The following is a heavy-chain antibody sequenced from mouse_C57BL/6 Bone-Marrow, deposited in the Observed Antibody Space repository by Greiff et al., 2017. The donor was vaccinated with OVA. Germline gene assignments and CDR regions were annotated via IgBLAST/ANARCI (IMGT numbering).Heavy chain of an antibody. D-gene: IGHD2-3*01. CDR3: ARRGLRFYDGDPYYAMDY. CDR1: GFTFSDYG. J-gene: IGHJ4*01. V-gene: IGHV5-17*01. CDR2: ISSGSSTI. Sequence: EVKVEESGGGLVKPGGSLKLSCAASGFTFSDYGMHWVRQAPETGLEWVGYISSGSSTIYYADTVKGRFTISRDNAKNTLFLQMTSLRSEDTAMYYCARRGLRFYDGDPYYAMDYWGQGTSVTVSS.